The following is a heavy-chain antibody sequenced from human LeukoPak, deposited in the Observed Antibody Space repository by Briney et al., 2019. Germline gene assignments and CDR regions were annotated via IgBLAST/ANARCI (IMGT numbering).Heavy chain of an antibody. D-gene: IGHD3-16*01. Sequence: GASLQISCQGSGSTFTSYWIDWVRQLPGKGLEWMGIIYPGDSGTRYSPSFQGQVTISADKSISTAYLQWSSLKASDTAMYYCARAHGGYYYYYMDVWGKGTTVTVSS. CDR2: IYPGDSGT. J-gene: IGHJ6*03. CDR3: ARAHGGYYYYYMDV. CDR1: GSTFTSYW. V-gene: IGHV5-51*01.